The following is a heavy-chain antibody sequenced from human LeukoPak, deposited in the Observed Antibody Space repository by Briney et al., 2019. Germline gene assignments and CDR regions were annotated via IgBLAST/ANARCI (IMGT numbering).Heavy chain of an antibody. D-gene: IGHD5-12*01. V-gene: IGHV4-39*01. CDR1: GDSISSSSYC. CDR2: IYNSANT. J-gene: IGHJ3*02. Sequence: SETLSLTCTVSGDSISSSSYCWDWIRQPPGTGLEWIGNIYNSANTHYNPSLKTRITMSVDTSKNQFSLKLNSVTAADTGIYYCARHSRSGYIGYENAFDIWGQGTMVTVSS. CDR3: ARHSRSGYIGYENAFDI.